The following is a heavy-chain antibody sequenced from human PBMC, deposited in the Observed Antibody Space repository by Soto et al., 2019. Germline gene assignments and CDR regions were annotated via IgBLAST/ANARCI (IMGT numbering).Heavy chain of an antibody. CDR3: TKLLVDSVSDY. CDR2: IRSKANSYAT. D-gene: IGHD3-10*01. CDR1: GFTFSGSA. V-gene: IGHV3-73*01. J-gene: IGHJ4*02. Sequence: GGSLRLSCAASGFTFSGSAMHWVRQASGKGLEWVGRIRSKANSYATAYAASVKGRFTISRDDSKNTAYLQMNSLKTEDTAVYYCTKLLVDSVSDYWGQGTLVTVYS.